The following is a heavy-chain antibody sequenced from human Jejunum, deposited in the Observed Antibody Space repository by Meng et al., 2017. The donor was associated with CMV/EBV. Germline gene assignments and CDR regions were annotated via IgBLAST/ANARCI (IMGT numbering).Heavy chain of an antibody. D-gene: IGHD2-2*01. V-gene: IGHV3-48*04. J-gene: IGHJ4*02. CDR3: ARAGWAAIGY. Sequence: SCAASGFTFSDYWMHWVRQAPGKGLEWVSYISSGSAIIYYADSVKGRFTISRDNAKSSLYLQMNSLRAEDTALYYCARAGWAAIGYWGQGTVVTVSS. CDR1: GFTFSDYW. CDR2: ISSGSAII.